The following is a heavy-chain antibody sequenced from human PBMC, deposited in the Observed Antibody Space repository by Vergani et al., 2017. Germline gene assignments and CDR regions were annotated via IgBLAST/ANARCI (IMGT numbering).Heavy chain of an antibody. CDR3: ATPRDSIAAAALFDY. V-gene: IGHV3-30*02. Sequence: QVQLVESGGGVVQPGGSLRLSCAASGFTFSSYGMHWVRQAPGKGLEWVAFIRYDGSNKYYADSVKGRFTISSDNSKNTLYLQMNSLIAEDTAVYFYATPRDSIAAAALFDYWAREPWSPSPQ. D-gene: IGHD6-13*01. CDR2: IRYDGSNK. J-gene: IGHJ4*02. CDR1: GFTFSSYG.